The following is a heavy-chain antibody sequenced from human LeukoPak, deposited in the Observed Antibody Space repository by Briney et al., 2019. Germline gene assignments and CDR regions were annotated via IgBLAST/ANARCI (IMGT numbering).Heavy chain of an antibody. Sequence: ASVTVSCKASGYTFTSYGISWVRQAPGQGLEWMGWISAYNANTNYAQKLQGRVTMTTDTSTSTAYMELRSLRSDDTAVYYCARVGLLLWFGDLGDYYFDYWGQGTLVTVSS. CDR3: ARVGLLLWFGDLGDYYFDY. CDR2: ISAYNANT. D-gene: IGHD3-10*01. J-gene: IGHJ4*02. V-gene: IGHV1-18*01. CDR1: GYTFTSYG.